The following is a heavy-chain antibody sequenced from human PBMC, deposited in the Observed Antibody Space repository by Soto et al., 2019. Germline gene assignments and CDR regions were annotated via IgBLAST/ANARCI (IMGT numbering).Heavy chain of an antibody. CDR3: AREATGGTFTPFDF. J-gene: IGHJ4*02. D-gene: IGHD3-16*01. CDR2: LSTSGST. V-gene: IGHV4-59*01. Sequence: QVQLLESGPGLVKPSETLSLTCIVSGASISSYYWSWIRQPPGEGLEWIGYLSTSGSTNSNPSLKSRVTIAGDTSKNQFSLKLRSVTSADTAVYYCAREATGGTFTPFDFWGPGPLVPVSS. CDR1: GASISSYY.